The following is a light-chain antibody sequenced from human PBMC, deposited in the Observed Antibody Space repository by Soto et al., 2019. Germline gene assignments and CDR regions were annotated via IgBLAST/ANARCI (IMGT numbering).Light chain of an antibody. CDR2: DAS. CDR1: PSVSNS. Sequence: ESVLTQSPATLSLSPGERATLSCRASPSVSNSLAWYQHKPGQAPRLLIYDASNRATGVPTRFSGSGSGTDFTLTISSLQAEDVAVYYCQQYYNVPLTFGGGTKVEIK. V-gene: IGKV3-11*01. J-gene: IGKJ4*01. CDR3: QQYYNVPLT.